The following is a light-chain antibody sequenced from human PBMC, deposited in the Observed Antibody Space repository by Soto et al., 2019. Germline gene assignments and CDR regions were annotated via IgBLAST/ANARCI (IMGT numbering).Light chain of an antibody. CDR2: RNN. J-gene: IGLJ1*01. V-gene: IGLV1-44*01. CDR3: AAWDDRMHDYV. CDR1: SSNIEGNT. Sequence: QSVLTQPPSASGTPGQRVTISCSGSSSNIEGNTVNWYQQFPGTAPRLLIYRNNQRPSGVPDRFSGSKSGTSASLAISGLQSGDEADYYCAAWDDRMHDYVFATGTKVTVL.